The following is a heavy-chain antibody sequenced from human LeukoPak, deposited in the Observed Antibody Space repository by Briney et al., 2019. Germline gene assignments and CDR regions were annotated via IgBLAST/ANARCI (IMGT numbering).Heavy chain of an antibody. V-gene: IGHV1-2*02. Sequence: ASVKVSCKASGYTFTSYYMHWVRQAPGQGLEWMGWINPNSGGTNYAQKFQGRVTMTRDTSISTAYMELSRLRSDDTAVYYCAPTYYYDSSGGYWGQGTLVTVSS. CDR2: INPNSGGT. D-gene: IGHD3-22*01. CDR1: GYTFTSYY. J-gene: IGHJ4*02. CDR3: APTYYYDSSGGY.